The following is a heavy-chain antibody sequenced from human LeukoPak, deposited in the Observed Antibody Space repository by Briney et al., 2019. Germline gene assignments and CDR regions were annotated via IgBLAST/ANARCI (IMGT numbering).Heavy chain of an antibody. J-gene: IGHJ4*02. V-gene: IGHV3-11*04. CDR2: ISSSGSTI. CDR3: ARGENDILTGYLFDY. Sequence: PGGSLRLSCAASGFTFSDYYMSWIRRAPGKGLEWVSYISSSGSTIYYADSVKGRFTISRDNAKNSLYLQMNSLRAEDTAVYYCARGENDILTGYLFDYWGQGTLVTVSS. CDR1: GFTFSDYY. D-gene: IGHD3-9*01.